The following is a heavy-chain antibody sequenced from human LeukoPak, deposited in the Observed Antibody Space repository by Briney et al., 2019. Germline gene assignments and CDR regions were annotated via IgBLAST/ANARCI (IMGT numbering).Heavy chain of an antibody. J-gene: IGHJ4*02. D-gene: IGHD3-16*01. CDR1: GGSISSYY. V-gene: IGHV4-59*01. Sequence: SETLTLTCTVSGGSISSYYWSWIRQPPGKGLEWIGYIYYSGSTNYNPSLKSRVTISVDTSKNQFSLKLSSVTAADTAVYYCARASVLLSADYWGQGTLVTVSS. CDR3: ARASVLLSADY. CDR2: IYYSGST.